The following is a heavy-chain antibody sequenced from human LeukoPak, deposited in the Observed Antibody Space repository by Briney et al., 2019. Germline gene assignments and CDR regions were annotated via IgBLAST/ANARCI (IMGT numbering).Heavy chain of an antibody. CDR3: ARDAVVRGVPYYYYGMDV. CDR1: GFTFSSYA. J-gene: IGHJ6*02. D-gene: IGHD3-10*01. V-gene: IGHV3-30*09. Sequence: GGSLRLSCAASGFTFSSYAMHWVRQAPGKGLEWVAVISYDGSSKYYADSVKGRFAISRDNSKNTLYLQMNSLRAEDTAVYYCARDAVVRGVPYYYYGMDVWGQGTTVTVSS. CDR2: ISYDGSSK.